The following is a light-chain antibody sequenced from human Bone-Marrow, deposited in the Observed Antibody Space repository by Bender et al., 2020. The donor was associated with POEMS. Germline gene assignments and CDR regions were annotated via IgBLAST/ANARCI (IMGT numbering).Light chain of an antibody. CDR2: ECT. CDR1: SSDIGTYKF. Sequence: QSGLAQPASVPASPGQSITIPCTGTSSDIGTYKFVSWYQQYPGKAPKLLIYECTKRPSGVSSRFSGSKSGNMASLTISGLQAEDEARYYCSSYAGDTTWLFGGGTKVTVL. CDR3: SSYAGDTTWL. V-gene: IGLV2-23*01. J-gene: IGLJ3*02.